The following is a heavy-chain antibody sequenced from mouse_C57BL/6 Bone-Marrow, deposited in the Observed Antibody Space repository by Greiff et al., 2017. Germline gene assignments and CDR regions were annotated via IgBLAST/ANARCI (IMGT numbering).Heavy chain of an antibody. CDR1: GFTFTDYY. J-gene: IGHJ4*01. CDR2: IRNKANGYTT. D-gene: IGHD1-1*01. CDR3: ARYGIYYCARSYDYDAMDY. V-gene: IGHV7-3*01. Sequence: DVKLVESGGGLVQPGGSLRLSCAASGFTFTDYYMSWVRPPPGKALEWLGFIRNKANGYTTEYSASVQGRVTISRDNSQSILYLQMNALRAEDSATYSCARYGIYYCARSYDYDAMDYSGQGTSVTVSS.